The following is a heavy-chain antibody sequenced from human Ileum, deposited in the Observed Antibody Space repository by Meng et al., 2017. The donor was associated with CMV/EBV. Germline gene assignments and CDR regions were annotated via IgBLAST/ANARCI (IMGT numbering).Heavy chain of an antibody. J-gene: IGHJ4*02. CDR2: ISTDGRKT. CDR3: VRDIAGDTKLDY. Sequence: GGSLRLSCAASGFTFSSYAMHWVRQAPGKGPEWVEAISTDGRKTYYADSVKGRFTISRDNSKNTLHLQVNSLRAEDTAVYFCVRDIAGDTKLDYWGQGTLVTVSS. CDR1: GFTFSSYA. D-gene: IGHD1-26*01. V-gene: IGHV3-30*04.